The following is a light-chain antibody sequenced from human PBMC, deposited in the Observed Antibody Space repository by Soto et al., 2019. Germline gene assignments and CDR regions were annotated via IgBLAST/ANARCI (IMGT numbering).Light chain of an antibody. CDR2: AAS. CDR1: QSVSTY. J-gene: IGKJ1*01. CDR3: QQTYNSPWT. V-gene: IGKV1-39*01. Sequence: DIQMTQSPSSLSASVGDRVTITCRASQSVSTYLNWYHQKPGKAPKLLIYAASNLQGGVPSRGSGSGSVTDFTLTISSLKPGDFATYFCQQTYNSPWTFGQGTTVDFK.